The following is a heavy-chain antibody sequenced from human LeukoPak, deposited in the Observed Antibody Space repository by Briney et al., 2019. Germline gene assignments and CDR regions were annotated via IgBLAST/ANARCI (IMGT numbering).Heavy chain of an antibody. J-gene: IGHJ3*02. D-gene: IGHD4-17*01. V-gene: IGHV3-9*01. CDR3: AKDRSTVTTYVAFDI. CDR1: GFTFSSYS. CDR2: ISWNSGSI. Sequence: GGSLRLSCAASGFTFSSYSVNWVRQAPGKGLEWVSGISWNSGSIGYADSVKGRFTISRDNAKNSLYLQMNSLRAEDTALYYCAKDRSTVTTYVAFDIWGQGTMVTVSS.